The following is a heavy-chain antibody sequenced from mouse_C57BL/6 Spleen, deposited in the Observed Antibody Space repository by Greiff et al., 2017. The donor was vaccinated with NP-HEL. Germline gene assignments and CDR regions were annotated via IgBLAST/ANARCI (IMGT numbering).Heavy chain of an antibody. CDR1: GFTFSSYA. J-gene: IGHJ4*01. CDR2: ISDGGSYT. V-gene: IGHV5-4*01. Sequence: DVQLVESGGGLVKPGGSLSLSCAVSGFTFSSYAMSWVRQTPEKRLEWVATISDGGSYTYYPDNVKGRFTISRDNAKNNLYLQMSHLKSEDTAMYYCARGRYSKGGYYAMGYWGQGTSVTVSS. D-gene: IGHD2-5*01. CDR3: ARGRYSKGGYYAMGY.